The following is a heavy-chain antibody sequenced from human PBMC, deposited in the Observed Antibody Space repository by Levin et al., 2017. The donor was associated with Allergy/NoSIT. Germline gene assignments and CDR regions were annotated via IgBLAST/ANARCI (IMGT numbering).Heavy chain of an antibody. Sequence: NASETLSLTCAVYGGSVSGYYWSWIRQPPGKGLEWIGEINHSGSTNYNPSLKSRVTISVDTSKNQFSLKLSSVTAADTAVYYCARGLREWATVVTETYYFDYWGQGTLVTVSS. CDR1: GGSVSGYY. CDR2: INHSGST. D-gene: IGHD4-23*01. V-gene: IGHV4-34*01. J-gene: IGHJ4*02. CDR3: ARGLREWATVVTETYYFDY.